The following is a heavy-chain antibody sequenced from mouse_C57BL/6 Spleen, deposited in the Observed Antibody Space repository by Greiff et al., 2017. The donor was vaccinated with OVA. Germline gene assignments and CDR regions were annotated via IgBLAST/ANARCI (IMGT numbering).Heavy chain of an antibody. CDR3: ARELLGGYYFDY. CDR1: GYTFTSYW. J-gene: IGHJ2*01. CDR2: IHPNSGST. D-gene: IGHD4-1*01. Sequence: QVQLQQPGAELVKPGASVKLSCKASGYTFTSYWMHWVKQRPGQGLEWIGMIHPNSGSTNYNEKFKSKATLTVDKSSSTAYMQLSSLTSEDSAVYYCARELLGGYYFDYWGKGTTLTVSS. V-gene: IGHV1-64*01.